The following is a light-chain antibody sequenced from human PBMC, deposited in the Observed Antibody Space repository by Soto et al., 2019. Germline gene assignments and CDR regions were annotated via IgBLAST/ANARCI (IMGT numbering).Light chain of an antibody. Sequence: QSALTQPASVSGSPGQSITISCTGTSSDVGSHNLVSWYQQHPGQAPKLMIYEVSKRPLGVSARFSASKSGNTASLTISGLQAEDEADYYCCSSGGSRAVFGGGPQLTVL. CDR2: EVS. CDR1: SSDVGSHNL. CDR3: CSSGGSRAV. V-gene: IGLV2-23*02. J-gene: IGLJ7*01.